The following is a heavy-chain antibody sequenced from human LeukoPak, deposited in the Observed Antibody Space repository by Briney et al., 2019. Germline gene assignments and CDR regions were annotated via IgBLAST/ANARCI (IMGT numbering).Heavy chain of an antibody. CDR2: ISSSGSTI. CDR1: GFTFSSYE. CDR3: ARDPDYGGNSPFDY. D-gene: IGHD4-23*01. Sequence: PGGSLRLSCAASGFTFSSYEMNWVRQAPGKGLEWVSYISSSGSTIYYADSVKGRFTISRDNAKNSLYLQMNSLRAEDTAVYYCARDPDYGGNSPFDYWGQGTLVTVSS. V-gene: IGHV3-48*03. J-gene: IGHJ4*02.